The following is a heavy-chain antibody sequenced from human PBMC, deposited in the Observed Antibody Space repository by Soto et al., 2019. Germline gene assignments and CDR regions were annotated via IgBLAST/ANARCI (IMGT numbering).Heavy chain of an antibody. J-gene: IGHJ6*02. V-gene: IGHV3-7*03. Sequence: GGSLRLSCLGSGFTFNNYWMSWVRQAPGKGLEWVANINHDGSETFSVDSVKGRYTISRDNAKNSLYLQINDLRAEDTAVYYCARDAQEENYYYYSGLDVWGQGTSVTVSS. CDR2: INHDGSET. CDR3: ARDAQEENYYYYSGLDV. CDR1: GFTFNNYW.